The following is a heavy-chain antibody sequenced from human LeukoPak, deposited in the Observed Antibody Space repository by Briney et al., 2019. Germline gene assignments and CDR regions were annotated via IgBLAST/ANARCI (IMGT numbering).Heavy chain of an antibody. Sequence: SETLSLTCAVYGGSFSGYYWSWIRQPPGKGLEWIGEINHSGSTNYNPSLKSRVTISVDTSKNQFSLKLSSVTAADTAVYYCARPGSSGWYRPARGYAFDIWGQGTMVTVSS. CDR3: ARPGSSGWYRPARGYAFDI. J-gene: IGHJ3*02. CDR1: GGSFSGYY. CDR2: INHSGST. V-gene: IGHV4-34*01. D-gene: IGHD6-19*01.